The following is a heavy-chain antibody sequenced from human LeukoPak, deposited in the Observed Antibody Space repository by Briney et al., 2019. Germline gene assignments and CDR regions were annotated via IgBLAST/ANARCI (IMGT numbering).Heavy chain of an antibody. J-gene: IGHJ4*02. CDR3: ARDRLLWFGADYTFDY. V-gene: IGHV3-11*01. CDR2: ISSSGSTI. Sequence: GGSLRLSCAASGFTFSDYYMSWIRQAPGKGLEWVSYISSSGSTIYYADSVKGRFTISRDNAKNSLYLQMNSLRAEDTAVYYCARDRLLWFGADYTFDYWGQGTLVTVSS. D-gene: IGHD3-10*01. CDR1: GFTFSDYY.